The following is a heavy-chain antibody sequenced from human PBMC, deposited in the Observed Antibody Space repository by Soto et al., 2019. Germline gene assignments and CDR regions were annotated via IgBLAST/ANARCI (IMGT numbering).Heavy chain of an antibody. D-gene: IGHD2-8*01. CDR3: ARGLRTNGSFFRV. J-gene: IGHJ4*02. Sequence: SETLSLTCAAYGGSFSGYYWNWIRQPPGKGLEWIGEINHSGSTNYNPSLKSRVTLSVDTSKNQFSLKLSSVTAADTAVYYCARGLRTNGSFFRVWGQGTLVTVSS. CDR2: INHSGST. V-gene: IGHV4-34*01. CDR1: GGSFSGYY.